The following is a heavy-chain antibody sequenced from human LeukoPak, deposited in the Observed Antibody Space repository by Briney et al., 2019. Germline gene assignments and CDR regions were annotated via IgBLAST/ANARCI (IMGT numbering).Heavy chain of an antibody. CDR2: IIPIFGTA. Sequence: ASVKVSCKASGGTFSSYAISWVRQAPGQGLEWMGGIIPIFGTADYAQKFQGRVTITADESTSTAYMELSSLRSEDTAVYYCATRSPYSSSWSFHFDYWGQGTLVTVSS. CDR3: ATRSPYSSSWSFHFDY. V-gene: IGHV1-69*13. J-gene: IGHJ4*02. CDR1: GGTFSSYA. D-gene: IGHD6-13*01.